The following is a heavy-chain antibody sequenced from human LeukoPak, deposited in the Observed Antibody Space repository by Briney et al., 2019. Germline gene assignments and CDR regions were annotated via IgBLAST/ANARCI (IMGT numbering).Heavy chain of an antibody. J-gene: IGHJ4*02. V-gene: IGHV3-15*01. CDR1: GFTFSNAW. Sequence: KPGGSLRLSRAASGFTFSNAWMSWVRQAPGRGLEWVGRIKRKGDDGTIDYAAPVKGRLSISRDDSKNTLYLQMNSLKSEDTAVYYCTAGTGRSDFDYWGQGTLVTVSS. D-gene: IGHD3/OR15-3a*01. CDR2: IKRKGDDGTI. CDR3: TAGTGRSDFDY.